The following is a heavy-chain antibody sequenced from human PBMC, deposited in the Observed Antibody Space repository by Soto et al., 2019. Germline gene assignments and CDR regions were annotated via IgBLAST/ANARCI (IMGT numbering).Heavy chain of an antibody. CDR2: IFYSGST. CDR3: ARGGTPRGAFDI. V-gene: IGHV4-30-4*02. Sequence: PSETLSLTCTVSGGSISNGDYYWSWIRQPPGRGLEWIGYIFYSGSTYYNPSLKSRVTISVDTSKSQFSLKLSSVTAADTAVYYCARGGTPRGAFDIWGQGTMVT. CDR1: GGSISNGDYY. D-gene: IGHD1-26*01. J-gene: IGHJ3*02.